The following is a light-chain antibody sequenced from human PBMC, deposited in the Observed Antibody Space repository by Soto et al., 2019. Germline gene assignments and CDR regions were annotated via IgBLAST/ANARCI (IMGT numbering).Light chain of an antibody. V-gene: IGLV1-40*01. J-gene: IGLJ3*02. CDR1: SSNIGAGYD. Sequence: QSVLTQTPSVSGALGQKITMSCTGSSSNIGAGYDVHWYQQFPGAAPRLLIYADNNRPSGVPDRFSASKSGNTASLTVSGLQAEDEADYYCSSYAGRDSWRFGGGTKVTVL. CDR3: SSYAGRDSWR. CDR2: ADN.